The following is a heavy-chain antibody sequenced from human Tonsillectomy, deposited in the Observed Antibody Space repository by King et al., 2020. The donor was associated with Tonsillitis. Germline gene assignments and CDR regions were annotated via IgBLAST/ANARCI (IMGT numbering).Heavy chain of an antibody. CDR1: GGSISSYY. Sequence: VQLQESGPGLVKPSETLSLTCTVSGGSISSYYWSWIRQPPGKGLEWIGYIFYSGSTNYNPSLKSRVTISVGTSKNQFSLRLSSVTAADTAVYYCARAVARGWDYYYGMDVWGQGTTVTVSS. V-gene: IGHV4-59*01. CDR3: ARAVARGWDYYYGMDV. CDR2: IFYSGST. D-gene: IGHD5-12*01. J-gene: IGHJ6*02.